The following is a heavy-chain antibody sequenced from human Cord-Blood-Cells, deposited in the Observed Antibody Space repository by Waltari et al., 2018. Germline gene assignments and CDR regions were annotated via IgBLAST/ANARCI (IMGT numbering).Heavy chain of an antibody. Sequence: EVQLVESGGGLVQPGGSLRLSCAASGFTFSSYWMSWVRQAPGQGLEWVANIKQDGSEKYYVDSVKGRFTISRDNAKNSLYLQMNSLRAEDTAVYYCAREGGGYCSSTSCYTGAFDIWGQGTMVTVSS. J-gene: IGHJ3*02. CDR2: IKQDGSEK. CDR3: AREGGGYCSSTSCYTGAFDI. D-gene: IGHD2-2*02. V-gene: IGHV3-7*01. CDR1: GFTFSSYW.